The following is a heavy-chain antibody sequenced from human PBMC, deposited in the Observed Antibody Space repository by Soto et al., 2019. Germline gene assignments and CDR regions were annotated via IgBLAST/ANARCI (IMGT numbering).Heavy chain of an antibody. CDR3: ARDQGSKKYYYYGMDV. V-gene: IGHV3-7*01. D-gene: IGHD2-2*01. CDR2: IKQDGSEK. Sequence: SGFTFSSYWMSWVRQAPGKGLEWVANIKQDGSEKYYVDSVKGRFTISRDNAKNSLYLQMNSLRAEDTAVYYCARDQGSKKYYYYGMDVWGQGTTVTVSS. J-gene: IGHJ6*02. CDR1: GFTFSSYW.